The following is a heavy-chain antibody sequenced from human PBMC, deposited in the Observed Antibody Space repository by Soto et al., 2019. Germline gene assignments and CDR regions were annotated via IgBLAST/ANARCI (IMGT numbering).Heavy chain of an antibody. D-gene: IGHD6-19*01. CDR3: VKGGYKTGWPPFGH. CDR2: ISDDGKTQ. CDR1: RFRFSAYG. J-gene: IGHJ4*01. V-gene: IGHV3-30*18. Sequence: QVKLVESGGAVVQSGRSLRLSCTASRFRFSAYGMHWVRQAPGKGLEWVALISDDGKTQFFTDSVEGRFTISRDNSRNNLYLQMNRLRPEDTGGDYCVKGGYKTGWPPFGHWDHGTRVTVSS.